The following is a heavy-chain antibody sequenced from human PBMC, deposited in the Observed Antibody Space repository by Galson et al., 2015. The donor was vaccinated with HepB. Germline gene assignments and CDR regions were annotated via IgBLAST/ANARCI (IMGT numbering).Heavy chain of an antibody. CDR2: ISGSGGST. J-gene: IGHJ4*02. CDR3: AKDNPSSRAMGDFDY. CDR1: GFTFSSYA. D-gene: IGHD5-18*01. V-gene: IGHV3-23*01. Sequence: SLRLSCAASGFTFSSYAMSWVRQAPGKGLEWVSAISGSGGSTYYADSVKGRFTISGDNSKNTLYLQMNSLRAEDTAVYYCAKDNPSSRAMGDFDYWGQGTLVTVSS.